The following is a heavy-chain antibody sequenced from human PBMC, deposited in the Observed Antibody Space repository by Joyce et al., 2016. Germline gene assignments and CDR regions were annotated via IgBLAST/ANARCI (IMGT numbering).Heavy chain of an antibody. D-gene: IGHD1-26*01. V-gene: IGHV4-61*02. CDR1: GASATSGSFY. CDR2: IYTTGST. Sequence: QVQLQESGPGLVKPSQTLTLTCTVSGASATSGSFYWSWIRQPAGKGLEWIGCIYTTGSTNYKSSLKGRVTMALDTSKNQVSLKLNSVTAADTAVYYCARSTGGSYLFGMDVWGQGTTVTVSS. CDR3: ARSTGGSYLFGMDV. J-gene: IGHJ6*02.